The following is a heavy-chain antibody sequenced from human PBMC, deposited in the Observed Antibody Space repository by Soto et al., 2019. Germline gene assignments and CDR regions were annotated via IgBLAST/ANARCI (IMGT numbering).Heavy chain of an antibody. J-gene: IGHJ4*02. CDR3: ARDDCGGDCPYYFDY. CDR2: ISAYNGNT. V-gene: IGHV1-18*01. CDR1: GYTFTSYD. Sequence: ASVKVSCKASGYTFTSYDINWVRQATGQGLEWMGWISAYNGNTNYAQKLQGRVTMTTDTSTSTAYMELRSLRSDDTAVYYCARDDCGGDCPYYFDYWGQGTLVTSPQ. D-gene: IGHD2-21*01.